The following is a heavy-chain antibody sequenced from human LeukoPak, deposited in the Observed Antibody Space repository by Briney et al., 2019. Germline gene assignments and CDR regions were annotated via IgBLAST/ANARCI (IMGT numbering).Heavy chain of an antibody. Sequence: GGSLRLSCAGSGFSVSSRNYFMSWVRQPPGKGLEWVANINHDGSVKNYVDSVKGRYTISKDNAKNLLFLQMNSLRAEDTAVYYCARDQDGGKYYYESSGSPHGGQGILVTVSS. J-gene: IGHJ4*02. V-gene: IGHV3-7*01. D-gene: IGHD3-22*01. CDR2: INHDGSVK. CDR1: GFSVSSRNYF. CDR3: ARDQDGGKYYYESSGSPH.